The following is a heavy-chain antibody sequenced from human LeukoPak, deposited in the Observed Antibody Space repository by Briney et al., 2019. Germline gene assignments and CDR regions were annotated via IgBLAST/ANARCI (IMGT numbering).Heavy chain of an antibody. D-gene: IGHD1-26*01. V-gene: IGHV1-2*02. CDR1: GFTFTSYD. J-gene: IGHJ4*02. CDR2: FNPNSGGT. CDR3: ARGRRILVGDTNAGDYFDY. Sequence: ASVKVSCKASGFTFTSYDINWVRQAPGQGLEWMGWFNPNSGGTYYAQKFQGRVTMTRDTSISTAYIELSRLRSDDTAVYYCARGRRILVGDTNAGDYFDYWGQGTLVTVSS.